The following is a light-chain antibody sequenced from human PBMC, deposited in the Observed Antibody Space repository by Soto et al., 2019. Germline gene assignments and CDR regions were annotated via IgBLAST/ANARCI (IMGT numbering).Light chain of an antibody. CDR2: GAS. Sequence: EIVMTQSPATLSVSPGEGGTLSCRASQSVSSKLAWYQQKPGQAPXLPIYGASTRATGIPARFSGSGSGTEFTLIISSLQSEDFAVYYCQQYNNWPLWTFGQGTKVDIK. CDR1: QSVSSK. J-gene: IGKJ1*01. V-gene: IGKV3-15*01. CDR3: QQYNNWPLWT.